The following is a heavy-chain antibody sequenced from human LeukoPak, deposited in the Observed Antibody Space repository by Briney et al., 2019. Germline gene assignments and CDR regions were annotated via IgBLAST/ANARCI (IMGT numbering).Heavy chain of an antibody. J-gene: IGHJ4*02. CDR3: AKDRMKPIVVVTATVFDY. CDR1: GFTFSSYA. Sequence: PGGSLRLSCATSGFTFSSYAMSWVRQAPGKGLEWVSAISGSGGSTYYADSVKGRFTISRDNSKTPLYLQMTSLSAEDTAVYYCAKDRMKPIVVVTATVFDYWGQGTLVTVSS. V-gene: IGHV3-23*01. CDR2: ISGSGGST. D-gene: IGHD2-21*02.